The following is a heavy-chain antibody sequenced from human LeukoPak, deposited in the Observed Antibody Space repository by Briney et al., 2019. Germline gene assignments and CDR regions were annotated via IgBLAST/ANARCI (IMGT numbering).Heavy chain of an antibody. Sequence: GGSLRLSCAASGFTFSDVWMSWVRQAPGKGLEWLGRIKSKPDGGTTDYAAPVNGRFPISRDDSKNTLYLQLNSLKTEHPPVYYCTTIKATWGYWGQGTLVTVSS. J-gene: IGHJ4*01. D-gene: IGHD7-27*01. CDR3: TTIKATWGY. CDR1: GFTFSDVW. V-gene: IGHV3-15*01. CDR2: IKSKPDGGTT.